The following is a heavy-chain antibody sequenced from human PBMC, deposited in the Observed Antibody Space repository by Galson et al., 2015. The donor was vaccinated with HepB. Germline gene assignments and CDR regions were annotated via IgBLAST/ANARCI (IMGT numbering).Heavy chain of an antibody. CDR1: GFTFSSYA. Sequence: SLRLSCAASGFTFSSYAMSWVRQAPGKGLEWVSAISGSGGSTYYADSVKGRFTISRDNSKNTLYLQMNSMRAEDTAVYYCAKSYDSSGGYFDYWGQGTLVTVSS. CDR2: ISGSGGST. J-gene: IGHJ4*02. CDR3: AKSYDSSGGYFDY. V-gene: IGHV3-23*01. D-gene: IGHD3-22*01.